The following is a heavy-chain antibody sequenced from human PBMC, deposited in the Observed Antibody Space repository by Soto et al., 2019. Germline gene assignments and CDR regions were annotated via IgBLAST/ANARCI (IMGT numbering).Heavy chain of an antibody. CDR1: GDSVSSNSAA. J-gene: IGHJ6*02. Sequence: SQTLSLTCALSGDSVSSNSAACNWIRQSPSRGLEWLGRTYYRSKWYNDYAVSVKSRITINPDTSKNQFSLQLNSVTPEDTAVYYCARVRAWGYCSSTSCYTFYYYGMDVWGQGTTVTVSS. V-gene: IGHV6-1*01. D-gene: IGHD2-2*02. CDR2: TYYRSKWYN. CDR3: ARVRAWGYCSSTSCYTFYYYGMDV.